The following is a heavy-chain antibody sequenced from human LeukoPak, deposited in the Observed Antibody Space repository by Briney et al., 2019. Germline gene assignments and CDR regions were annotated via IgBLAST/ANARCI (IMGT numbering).Heavy chain of an antibody. D-gene: IGHD3-16*02. Sequence: GGSLRLSCAASGFTFSSYWMSWVRQAPGKGLEWVANIRQDGSDKYYVDSVKGRFTISRDNAKNSLYLQMNSLRAEDTAVYYCAREDYVWGSYRAKQEYYFDYWGQGTLVTVSS. CDR1: GFTFSSYW. CDR2: IRQDGSDK. CDR3: AREDYVWGSYRAKQEYYFDY. J-gene: IGHJ4*02. V-gene: IGHV3-7*01.